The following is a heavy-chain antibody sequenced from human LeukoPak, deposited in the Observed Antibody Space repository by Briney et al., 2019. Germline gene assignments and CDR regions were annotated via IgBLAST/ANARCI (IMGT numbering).Heavy chain of an antibody. Sequence: PGGSLRLSCAASGFTFSSYSMNWVRQAPGKGLEWVSLISYDGITEDYSDSVKGRFTISRDNSKNTLYVQMNSLRGEDTAVYYCAKGSGYLDYWGQGTLVTVSS. D-gene: IGHD3-16*02. CDR2: ISYDGITE. J-gene: IGHJ4*02. V-gene: IGHV3-30*18. CDR1: GFTFSSYS. CDR3: AKGSGYLDY.